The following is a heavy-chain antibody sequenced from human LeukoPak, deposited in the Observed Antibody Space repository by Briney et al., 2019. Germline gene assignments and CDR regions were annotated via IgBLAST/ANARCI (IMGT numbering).Heavy chain of an antibody. J-gene: IGHJ4*02. CDR1: GYTFTGYY. CDR2: INPNSGGT. Sequence: ASVKVSCKASGYTFTGYYIHWVRQAPGQGLEWMGWINPNSGGTNYAQKFQGRVTMTRDTSISTAYMELNRLRSDDTAVYYCARDHYDDSPGTFDYWGQGTLVTVSS. V-gene: IGHV1-2*02. D-gene: IGHD4-17*01. CDR3: ARDHYDDSPGTFDY.